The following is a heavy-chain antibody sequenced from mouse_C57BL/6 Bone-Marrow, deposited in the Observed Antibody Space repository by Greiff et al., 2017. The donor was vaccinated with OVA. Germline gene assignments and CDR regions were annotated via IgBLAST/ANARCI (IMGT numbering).Heavy chain of an antibody. CDR1: GYTFTSYW. Sequence: QVQLQQPGAELVKPGASVKLSCKASGYTFTSYWMQWVKQRPGQGLEWIGEIDPSDSYTNYNQKFKGKATLTVDTSSRTAYMQLSSLTSEDSAVYDCAREGSNPYYFDYWGQGTTLTVSS. J-gene: IGHJ2*01. CDR2: IDPSDSYT. V-gene: IGHV1-50*01. CDR3: AREGSNPYYFDY. D-gene: IGHD2-5*01.